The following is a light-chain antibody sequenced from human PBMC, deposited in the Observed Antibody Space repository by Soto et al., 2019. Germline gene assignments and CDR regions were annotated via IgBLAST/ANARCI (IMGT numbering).Light chain of an antibody. CDR2: KAS. V-gene: IGKV1-5*03. J-gene: IGKJ2*01. Sequence: DIQMTQSPSTLSASVGDRVTITSRACQNIRSWLAWYQQKPGKAPKLLIYKASNLQSGVPSRFSGSGSGTEFILTISSLQPDDFATYYCQQYNSHSRYTFGQGTKLEI. CDR1: QNIRSW. CDR3: QQYNSHSRYT.